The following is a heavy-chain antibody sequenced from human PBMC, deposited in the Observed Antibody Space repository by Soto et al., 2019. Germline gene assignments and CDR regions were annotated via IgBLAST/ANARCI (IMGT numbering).Heavy chain of an antibody. CDR2: IYYSGST. D-gene: IGHD6-19*01. CDR1: GCSISIYY. CDR3: ARRIAVASTFWYFDL. Sequence: PSETLSLTCTVSGCSISIYYWSWIRQPPGKGLEWIGYIYYSGSTNYNPSLKSRVTISVDTSKNQFSLKLSSVTAADTAVYYCARRIAVASTFWYFDLWGRGTLVTVSS. J-gene: IGHJ2*01. V-gene: IGHV4-59*08.